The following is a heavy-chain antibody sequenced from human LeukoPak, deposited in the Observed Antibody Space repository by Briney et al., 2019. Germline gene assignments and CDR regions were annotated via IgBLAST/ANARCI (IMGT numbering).Heavy chain of an antibody. CDR2: ISGSGGST. Sequence: PGGSLRLSCAASGFTFSSYAMSWVRPAPGKGLEWVSAISGSGGSTYYADSVKGRFTISRDNSKNTLYLQMNSLRAEDTAVYYCAKRAYCSGGSCYSPGEYYYYGMDVWGQGTTVTASS. CDR1: GFTFSSYA. J-gene: IGHJ6*02. CDR3: AKRAYCSGGSCYSPGEYYYYGMDV. D-gene: IGHD2-15*01. V-gene: IGHV3-23*01.